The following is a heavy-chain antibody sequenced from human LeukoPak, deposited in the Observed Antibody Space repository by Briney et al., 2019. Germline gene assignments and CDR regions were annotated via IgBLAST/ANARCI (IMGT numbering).Heavy chain of an antibody. D-gene: IGHD3-10*01. J-gene: IGHJ6*02. Sequence: PGRSLRLSCAASGFAFSDYAMHWVRQAPGKGLEWVALILYHGRNKYYADSVKGRFTISRDNSKNTLYLEMNSLRGEDTAVYYCARSTDTMVRGVYYYYYGMDVWGQGTTVTVSS. CDR3: ARSTDTMVRGVYYYYYGMDV. CDR2: ILYHGRNK. CDR1: GFAFSDYA. V-gene: IGHV3-30*04.